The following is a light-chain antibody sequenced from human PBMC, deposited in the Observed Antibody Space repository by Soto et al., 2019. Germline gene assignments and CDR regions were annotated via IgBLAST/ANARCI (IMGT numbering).Light chain of an antibody. J-gene: IGKJ5*01. CDR2: DAS. CDR3: QQPSNWPPNT. CDR1: ESVSSY. Sequence: VLTQAPRTLALTAGERATRCCGSSESVSSYVPCNQQKRGQAPRLLIYDASNRAPGIPARFSGSASGTVFTLTISSLEPEDFAFYYCQQPSNWPPNTFGQGTRAEI. V-gene: IGKV3-11*01.